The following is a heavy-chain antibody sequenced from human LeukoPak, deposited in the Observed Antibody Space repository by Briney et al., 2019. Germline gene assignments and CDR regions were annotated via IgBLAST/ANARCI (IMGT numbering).Heavy chain of an antibody. J-gene: IGHJ6*03. Sequence: PSETLSFTCTVSGGSISSYYWSWIRQPPGKGLEWIGYIYYSGSTNYNPSLKSRVTISVDTSKNQFSLKLSSVTAADTAVYYCARAPYGDYTYYYYYMDVWGKGTTVTISS. D-gene: IGHD4-17*01. V-gene: IGHV4-59*01. CDR1: GGSISSYY. CDR2: IYYSGST. CDR3: ARAPYGDYTYYYYYMDV.